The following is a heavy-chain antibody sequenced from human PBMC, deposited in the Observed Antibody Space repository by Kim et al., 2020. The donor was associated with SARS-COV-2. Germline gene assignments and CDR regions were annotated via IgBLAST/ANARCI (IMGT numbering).Heavy chain of an antibody. V-gene: IGHV4-39*01. D-gene: IGHD6-19*01. CDR2: IYYSGST. CDR1: GGSISSSSYY. Sequence: SETLSLTCTVSGGSISSSSYYWGWIRQPPGKGLEWIGSIYYSGSTYYNPSLKSRVTISVDTSKNQFSLKLSSVTAADTAVYYCARHVWWLVINWFDPWGQGTLVTVSS. CDR3: ARHVWWLVINWFDP. J-gene: IGHJ5*02.